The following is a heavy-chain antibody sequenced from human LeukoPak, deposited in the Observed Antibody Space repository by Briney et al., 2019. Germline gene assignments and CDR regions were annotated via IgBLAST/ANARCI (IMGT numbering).Heavy chain of an antibody. CDR1: GGSFSGYY. V-gene: IGHV4-34*01. J-gene: IGHJ4*02. CDR2: IYHSGST. Sequence: SETLSLTCAVYGGSFSGYYWSWIRQPPGKGLEWIGCIYHSGSTYYNPSLKSRFTISIDTSKNHFSLELSSVTAADTAVYYCARVSFNGRNDYWGQGTLVTVSS. CDR3: ARVSFNGRNDY.